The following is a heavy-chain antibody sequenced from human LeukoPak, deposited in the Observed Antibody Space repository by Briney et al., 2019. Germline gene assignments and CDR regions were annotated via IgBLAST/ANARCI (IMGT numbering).Heavy chain of an antibody. J-gene: IGHJ4*02. CDR3: GNQFPPDYGSAGSFDY. CDR1: GGSFSSSSFY. Sequence: PSETLSLTCTVSGGSFSSSSFYWGWIRQPPGKGLEWVGSIYYSGSTYYNPSLKGRVTISVDTSKIQFSLKLSSVTAADTAVYYCGNQFPPDYGSAGSFDYWGQGTLVTVSS. CDR2: IYYSGST. D-gene: IGHD3-10*01. V-gene: IGHV4-39*01.